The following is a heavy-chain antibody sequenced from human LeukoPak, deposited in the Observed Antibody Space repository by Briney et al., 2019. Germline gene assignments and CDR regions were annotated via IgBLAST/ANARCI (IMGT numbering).Heavy chain of an antibody. CDR1: GFSFSAYY. V-gene: IGHV3-11*01. J-gene: IGHJ1*01. Sequence: GGSLRLSCAASGFSFSAYYMCWIRPAPGKGLEWVSFISTDVSQVNYAESVKGRFTISSDNAKKSVYLQMNSLRAEDTAVYYCVRYCSSTDCYIGAAEYFQHWGQGTLVTVSS. D-gene: IGHD2-2*02. CDR2: ISTDVSQV. CDR3: VRYCSSTDCYIGAAEYFQH.